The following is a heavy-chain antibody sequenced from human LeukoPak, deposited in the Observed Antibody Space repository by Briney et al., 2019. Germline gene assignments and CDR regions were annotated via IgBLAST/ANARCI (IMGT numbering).Heavy chain of an antibody. D-gene: IGHD2-15*01. CDR3: ARRAGSRVVSTVDAFDY. CDR1: GSRFSEYW. Sequence: GAYLKTSSKAFGSRFSEYWIAWVRRLPGKGLEWMGIVYPGDSDTSYSPSFQGQVTIPATQSSTPASLQWSTLNAPAPAMYYCARRAGSRVVSTVDAFDYWVEGGLVTVSS. CDR2: VYPGDSDT. J-gene: IGHJ4*02. V-gene: IGHV5-51*01.